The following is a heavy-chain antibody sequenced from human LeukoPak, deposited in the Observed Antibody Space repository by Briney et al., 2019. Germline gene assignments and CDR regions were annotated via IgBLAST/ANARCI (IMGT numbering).Heavy chain of an antibody. CDR1: GGTFSSYT. V-gene: IGHV1-69*02. J-gene: IGHJ5*02. CDR2: IIPILDIA. D-gene: IGHD1-26*01. CDR3: ALRGSYYGYNWFDP. Sequence: SVKLSCKASGGTFSSYTISWVRQAPGQGLEWMGRIIPILDIANYAQKFQGRVTITADKSTSTAYMELSSLRSEDTAVYYCALRGSYYGYNWFDPWGQGTLVTVSS.